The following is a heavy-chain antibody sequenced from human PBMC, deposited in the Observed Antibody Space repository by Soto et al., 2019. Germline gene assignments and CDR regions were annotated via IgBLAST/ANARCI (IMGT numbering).Heavy chain of an antibody. D-gene: IGHD2-8*01. CDR2: MNPNSGNT. CDR1: GYTFTSYD. CDR3: ASGREMTVNDREAYYYYYGMDV. Sequence: QVQLVQSGAEVKKPGASVKVSCKASGYTFTSYDINWVRQATGQGLEWMGWMNPNSGNTGYAQKFQGRVTMTRNTSISTAYMELSSLRSEDTAVYYCASGREMTVNDREAYYYYYGMDVWGQGTTVTVSS. V-gene: IGHV1-8*01. J-gene: IGHJ6*02.